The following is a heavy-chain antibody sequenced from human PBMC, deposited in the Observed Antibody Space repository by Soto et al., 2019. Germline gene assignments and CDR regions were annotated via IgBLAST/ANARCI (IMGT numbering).Heavy chain of an antibody. J-gene: IGHJ5*02. D-gene: IGHD5-12*01. V-gene: IGHV1-69*04. CDR1: GGTFSTST. CDR3: ARDSPIGSTFSGYDAIDA. CDR2: IIPILAVA. Sequence: SVKVSCKASGGTFSTSTFTWVRQAPGQGLEWMGRIIPILAVADYAQDFQGRVTITADKSTTTVYMELSSLKSEDTAVYYCARDSPIGSTFSGYDAIDAWGQGTLVTVSS.